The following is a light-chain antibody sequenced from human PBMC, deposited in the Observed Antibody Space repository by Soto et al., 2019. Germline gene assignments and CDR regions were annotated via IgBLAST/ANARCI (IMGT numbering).Light chain of an antibody. J-gene: IGKJ2*01. V-gene: IGKV4-1*01. Sequence: DIVMTQSPDSLAVSLGERATINCKSSQSVLTSSNNKNYLAWYQQKPGQPPKLLIYWASTRESGAPDRFSGSGSGTDFTLTISSLQAEDVAVYYCQQYYSTPYTFGQGTKLEIK. CDR3: QQYYSTPYT. CDR2: WAS. CDR1: QSVLTSSNNKNY.